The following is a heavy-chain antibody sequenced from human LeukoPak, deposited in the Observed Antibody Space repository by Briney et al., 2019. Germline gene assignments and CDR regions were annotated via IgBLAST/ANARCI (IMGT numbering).Heavy chain of an antibody. V-gene: IGHV1-69*04. Sequence: GASVNVSCKASGGTFSSYAISWVRQAPGQGLEWMGRIIPILGIANYAQKFQGRVTITADKSTSTAYMELSSLRSEDTAVYYCARDLSDSIIQWLVTSPGFDYWGQGTLVTVSS. D-gene: IGHD6-19*01. J-gene: IGHJ4*02. CDR2: IIPILGIA. CDR1: GGTFSSYA. CDR3: ARDLSDSIIQWLVTSPGFDY.